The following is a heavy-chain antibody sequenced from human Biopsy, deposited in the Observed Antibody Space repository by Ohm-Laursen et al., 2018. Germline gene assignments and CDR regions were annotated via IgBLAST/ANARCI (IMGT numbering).Heavy chain of an antibody. J-gene: IGHJ3*01. CDR1: GFNFSIYG. D-gene: IGHD3-16*01. V-gene: IGHV3-30*18. Sequence: SLRLSYAASGFNFSIYGMHWVRQAPGKGLEWVAVTSYDGNKKYFADSVKGRFTISRDNSKSTLYLQMNSLRAEDTAVYYCANSIVPIYYDVTGEGAFDVWGQGTMVTVSS. CDR2: TSYDGNKK. CDR3: ANSIVPIYYDVTGEGAFDV.